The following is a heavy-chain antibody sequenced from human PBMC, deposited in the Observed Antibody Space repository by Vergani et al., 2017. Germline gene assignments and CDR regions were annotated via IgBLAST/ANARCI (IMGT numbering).Heavy chain of an antibody. CDR3: ARDSSSALDY. Sequence: QVQLVESGGGVVQPGGSLRLSCAASGFTFSSYGMHWVRQAPGKGLEWVAFIRYDGSNKYYADSVKGRFTISRDNSKNTLYLQMNSLRAEDTAVYYCARDSSSALDYWGQGTLVTVSS. CDR2: IRYDGSNK. V-gene: IGHV3-30*02. D-gene: IGHD6-25*01. CDR1: GFTFSSYG. J-gene: IGHJ4*02.